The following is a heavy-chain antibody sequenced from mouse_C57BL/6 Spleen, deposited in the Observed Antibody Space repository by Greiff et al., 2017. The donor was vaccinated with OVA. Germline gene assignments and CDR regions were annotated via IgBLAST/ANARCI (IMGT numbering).Heavy chain of an antibody. V-gene: IGHV1-55*01. CDR1: GYTFTSYW. J-gene: IGHJ2*01. Sequence: VQLQQPGAELVKPGASVKMSCKASGYTFTSYWITWVKQRPGQGLEWIGDIYPGSGSTNYNEKFKSKATLTVDASSSTAYMQLSSLTSEDSAVYYCARRGGYYDVDYWGQGTTLTVSS. D-gene: IGHD2-3*01. CDR2: IYPGSGST. CDR3: ARRGGYYDVDY.